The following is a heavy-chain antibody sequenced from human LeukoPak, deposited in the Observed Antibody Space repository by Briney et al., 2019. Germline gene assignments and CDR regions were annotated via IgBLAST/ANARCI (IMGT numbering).Heavy chain of an antibody. CDR2: ISYDGSNK. V-gene: IGHV3-30-3*01. D-gene: IGHD2-2*01. CDR3: ARGGIYCSSTSCAFPMGGY. CDR1: GFTFSSYA. Sequence: GGSLRHSCAASGFTFSSYAMHWVRQAPGKGLEWVAVISYDGSNKYYADSVKGRFTISRDNSKNTLYLQMNSLRAEDTAVYYCARGGIYCSSTSCAFPMGGYWGQGTLVTVSS. J-gene: IGHJ4*02.